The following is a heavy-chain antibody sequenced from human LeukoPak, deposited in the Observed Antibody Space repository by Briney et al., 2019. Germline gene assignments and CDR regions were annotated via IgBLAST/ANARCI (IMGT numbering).Heavy chain of an antibody. CDR3: ARKKKRGGGGLLWFGELLHYYYGLDV. J-gene: IGHJ6*02. D-gene: IGHD3-10*01. CDR1: GYTFTNYY. CDR2: INPTTGST. Sequence: ASVKVSCKASGYTFTNYYMHWVRQAPGQGLEWMGIINPTTGSTKYAQKFQGRVTMTRDTSTSTVHMELSSLRSENGAVYYCARKKKRGGGGLLWFGELLHYYYGLDVWGQGTTVTVSS. V-gene: IGHV1-46*01.